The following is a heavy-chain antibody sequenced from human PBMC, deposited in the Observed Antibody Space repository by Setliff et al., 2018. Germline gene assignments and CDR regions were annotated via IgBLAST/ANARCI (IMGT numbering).Heavy chain of an antibody. J-gene: IGHJ5*02. D-gene: IGHD2-21*01. Sequence: LGESLKISCKGSGYSFTDYWIAWVRQTPGKGLEWMGTIYPGNAYTRYSPSFQGQVTISTDTSITPAFLQWNNLKASDTAVYYCARRCERFFNWFDPWGQGTLVTVSS. CDR2: IYPGNAYT. CDR3: ARRCERFFNWFDP. V-gene: IGHV5-51*01. CDR1: GYSFTDYW.